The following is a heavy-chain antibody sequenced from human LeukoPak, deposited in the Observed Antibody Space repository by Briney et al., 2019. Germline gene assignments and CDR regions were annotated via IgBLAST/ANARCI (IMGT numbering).Heavy chain of an antibody. CDR2: ISASGGSI. V-gene: IGHV3-23*01. D-gene: IGHD6-13*01. Sequence: PGGSLRLSCAASGFTFSGSAMRWARQAPGKGLEWVSSISASGGSISYADSVKGRFIISRDNSKNTLSLQMNSLRAEDTAVYYCARVSTAVSLAIDSWGQGTLVTVST. CDR3: ARVSTAVSLAIDS. J-gene: IGHJ4*02. CDR1: GFTFSGSA.